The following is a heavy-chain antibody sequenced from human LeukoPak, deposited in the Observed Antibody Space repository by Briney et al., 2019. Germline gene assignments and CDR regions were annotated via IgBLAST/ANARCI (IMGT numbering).Heavy chain of an antibody. CDR2: ISAYNGNT. J-gene: IGHJ6*02. CDR1: GYTFTSYG. Sequence: ASVTVSCKASGYTFTSYGISWVRQAPGQGLEWMGWISAYNGNTNYAQKLQGRVTMTTDTSTSTVYMELRSLRSDDTAVHYCAREERRGIFGVVTYGMDVWGQGTTVTVSS. V-gene: IGHV1-18*01. CDR3: AREERRGIFGVVTYGMDV. D-gene: IGHD3-3*01.